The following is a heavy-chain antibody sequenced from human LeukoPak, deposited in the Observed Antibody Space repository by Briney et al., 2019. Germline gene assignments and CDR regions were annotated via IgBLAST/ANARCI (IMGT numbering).Heavy chain of an antibody. CDR3: AKAPVTSCRGAFCYPFDY. CDR2: MSSSDDGR. Sequence: PGGSLRLSCATSGFSFSSYAMSWVRQAPGKGLEWVSAMSSSDDGRYYAASVGGRFTISRDTSRSTLYLQMNSLRAEDAAVYYCAKAPVTSCRGAFCYPFDYWGQGTLVTVSS. J-gene: IGHJ4*02. V-gene: IGHV3-23*01. D-gene: IGHD2-15*01. CDR1: GFSFSSYA.